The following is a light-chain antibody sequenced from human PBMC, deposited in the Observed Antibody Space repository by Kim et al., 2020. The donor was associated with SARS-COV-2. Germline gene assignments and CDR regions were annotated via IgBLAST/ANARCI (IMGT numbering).Light chain of an antibody. Sequence: ALGQTARLPRGGNTIGSKSVLWYQQKPGQAPLLVISRDSHRPSGIPERFSGSTSGNTATLTIRRAHAGDEPNYYCQAWDSSTDVVFGGGTQLTVL. CDR1: TIGSKS. CDR3: QAWDSSTDVV. CDR2: RDS. J-gene: IGLJ2*01. V-gene: IGLV3-9*01.